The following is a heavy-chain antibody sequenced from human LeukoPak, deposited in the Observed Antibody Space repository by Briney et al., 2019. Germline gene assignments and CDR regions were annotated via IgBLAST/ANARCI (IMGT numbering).Heavy chain of an antibody. Sequence: ATVKVSCKASGYTLTSYYMNWVRQAAGQGLEWMGIINPSSGRTTYAQKFQGRVTLTRDTSTSTVYMELTSLRSEDTAVFYCARGGLPARSGFDPWGQGTLVTVSS. V-gene: IGHV1-46*01. D-gene: IGHD3/OR15-3a*01. CDR2: INPSSGRT. J-gene: IGHJ5*02. CDR3: ARGGLPARSGFDP. CDR1: GYTLTSYY.